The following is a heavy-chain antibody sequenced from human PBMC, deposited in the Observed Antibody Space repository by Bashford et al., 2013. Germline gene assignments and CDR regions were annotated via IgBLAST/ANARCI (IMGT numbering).Heavy chain of an antibody. CDR3: ARSLPAAIRYFDL. Sequence: WIRQPPGKGLEWIGYIYYNGNTRYHPSLKSRVTLSFDTAKNSFFLNLASVTAADTAVYYCARSLPAAIRYFDLWGQGILVTVSS. D-gene: IGHD2-2*02. J-gene: IGHJ4*02. CDR2: IYYNGNT. V-gene: IGHV4-30-4*01.